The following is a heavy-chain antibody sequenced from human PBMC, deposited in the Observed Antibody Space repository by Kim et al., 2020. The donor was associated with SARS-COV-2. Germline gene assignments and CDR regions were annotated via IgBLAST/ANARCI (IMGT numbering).Heavy chain of an antibody. D-gene: IGHD3-3*01. Sequence: SVKVSCKASGGTFSSYAFSWVRQAPGQGLEWMGGIIPIFGTANYAQKFQGRVTITADESTSTAYMELSSLRSEDTAVYYCARGSYDFWSGYYFDYWGQGTLVTVSS. CDR1: GGTFSSYA. V-gene: IGHV1-69*13. J-gene: IGHJ4*02. CDR2: IIPIFGTA. CDR3: ARGSYDFWSGYYFDY.